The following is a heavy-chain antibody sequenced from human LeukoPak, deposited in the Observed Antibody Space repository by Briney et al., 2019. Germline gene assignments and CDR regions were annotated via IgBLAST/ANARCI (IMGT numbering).Heavy chain of an antibody. D-gene: IGHD3-10*01. CDR1: GFTFTSYA. J-gene: IGHJ4*02. CDR2: LSGSGGTT. V-gene: IGHV3-23*01. CDR3: AKDCYASGTYYISI. Sequence: GGSLRLSCVASGFTFTSYAMSWVRQAPAKGLEWVSVLSGSGGTTDYADSVQGRFTISRDNSKNTLYLQMNSLRAEDTAVYYCAKDCYASGTYYISIWGQGTLVTVSS.